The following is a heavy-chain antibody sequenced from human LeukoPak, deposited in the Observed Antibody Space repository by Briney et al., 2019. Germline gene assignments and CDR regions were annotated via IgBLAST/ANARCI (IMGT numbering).Heavy chain of an antibody. Sequence: GGSLILSCAASGFPFSSYWMSWVRQAPGKGLEWVATIKQDGSEKYYVDSVKGRFTISRDNSKDTLYLQMDSLRPEDTAVYYCAKDSDRRGWYPDHWGQGTLVTVSS. CDR3: AKDSDRRGWYPDH. J-gene: IGHJ4*02. D-gene: IGHD6-19*01. CDR2: IKQDGSEK. CDR1: GFPFSSYW. V-gene: IGHV3-7*01.